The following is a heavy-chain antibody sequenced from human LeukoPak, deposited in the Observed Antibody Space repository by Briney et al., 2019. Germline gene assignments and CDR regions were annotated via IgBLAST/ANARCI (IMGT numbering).Heavy chain of an antibody. J-gene: IGHJ4*02. CDR2: INPNSGGT. Sequence: ASVKVSCKASGYTFTGYYMHWVRQAPGQGLEWMGWINPNSGGTNYAQKFQGRVTMTRDTSISTAYMELSRLRSDDTAVYYCARVGYYDSSGYQDWFDYWGQGTLVTVSS. D-gene: IGHD3-22*01. V-gene: IGHV1-2*02. CDR1: GYTFTGYY. CDR3: ARVGYYDSSGYQDWFDY.